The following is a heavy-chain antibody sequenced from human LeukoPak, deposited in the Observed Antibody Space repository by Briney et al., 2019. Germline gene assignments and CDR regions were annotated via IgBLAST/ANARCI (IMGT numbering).Heavy chain of an antibody. V-gene: IGHV3-23*01. J-gene: IGHJ4*02. D-gene: IGHD1-26*01. CDR3: AKDRSIGTYYTFDH. CDR2: ISASAAMT. CDR1: GFTFNNYG. Sequence: GSLRLSCADSGFTFNNYGMTWVRQAPGKGLEWVSSISASAAMTYYADSVRGRFTVSRDNSNNTLYLQMSSLTAADTAVYYCAKDRSIGTYYTFDHWGQGTLVTVSS.